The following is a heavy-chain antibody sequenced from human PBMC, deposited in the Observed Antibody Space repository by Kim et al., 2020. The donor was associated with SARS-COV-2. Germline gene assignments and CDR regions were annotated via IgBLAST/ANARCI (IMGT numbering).Heavy chain of an antibody. V-gene: IGHV4-34*01. CDR3: ASCRAGVVPSPILGLGPYYDYFAMDV. D-gene: IGHD3-3*01. Sequence: SETLSLTCAVFGGSLSGYHWTWIRQSPGKGLEWIGEINHSGGTNCIPSLKSRVTMSLDTSKNQFSLMLRSVTAADTAVYYCASCRAGVVPSPILGLGPYYDYFAMDVGGQGTPVTVSS. CDR1: GGSLSGYH. J-gene: IGHJ6*02. CDR2: INHSGGT.